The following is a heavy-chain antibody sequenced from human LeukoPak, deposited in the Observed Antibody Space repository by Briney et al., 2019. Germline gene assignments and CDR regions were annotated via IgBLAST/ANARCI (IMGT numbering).Heavy chain of an antibody. CDR1: GFTFSSYW. J-gene: IGHJ6*02. CDR2: ISSSSSHT. D-gene: IGHD4-11*01. CDR3: ARAPHYSNYGPYYYGMDV. Sequence: GGSLRLSCAASGFTFSSYWMSWIRQAPGKGLEWVSYISSSSSHTNYADSVKGRFTISRDNAKNSLYLQMNSLRAEDTAVYYCARAPHYSNYGPYYYGMDVWGQGTTVTVSS. V-gene: IGHV3-11*06.